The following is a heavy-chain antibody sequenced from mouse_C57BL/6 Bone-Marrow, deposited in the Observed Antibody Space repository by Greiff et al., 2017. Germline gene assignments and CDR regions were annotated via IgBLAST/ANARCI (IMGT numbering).Heavy chain of an antibody. CDR2: INPNYGTT. CDR3: ASDYYGSSYPYAMDY. D-gene: IGHD1-1*01. J-gene: IGHJ4*01. V-gene: IGHV1-39*01. CDR1: GYSFTDYN. Sequence: EVQLQQSGPELVKPGASVQISCKASGYSFTDYNMNWVKQSNGKSLEWIGVINPNYGTTSYNQKFKGKATLTVDQSSSTAYMQLNSLTSEDSAVYYCASDYYGSSYPYAMDYWGQGTSDTVSS.